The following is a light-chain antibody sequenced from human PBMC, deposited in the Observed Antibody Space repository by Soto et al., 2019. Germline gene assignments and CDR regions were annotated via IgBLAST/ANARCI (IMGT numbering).Light chain of an antibody. CDR2: AVS. CDR3: QQRSNWPIT. J-gene: IGKJ5*01. CDR1: QSISNN. V-gene: IGKV3-11*01. Sequence: EILMTQSPATLSVSPGERATLSCRASQSISNNLAWYQQKPGQAPRLLIYAVSSRPTDIPARFSGSGSGTDFTLTISSLEPEDFALYYCQQRSNWPITFGQGTRLEIK.